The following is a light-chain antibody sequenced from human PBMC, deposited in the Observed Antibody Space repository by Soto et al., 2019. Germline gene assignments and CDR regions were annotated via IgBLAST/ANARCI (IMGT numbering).Light chain of an antibody. CDR2: AAS. J-gene: IGKJ2*01. Sequence: DIQMTQSPSSLSASVGDRVTITCRASQSISSYLNWYQQKPGKAPKVLIYAASSLQSGVPSRFSGGGSGTDFTLTISSLQPEDFATYYCQQSYSTLLTFGQGTKLEIK. CDR1: QSISSY. V-gene: IGKV1-39*01. CDR3: QQSYSTLLT.